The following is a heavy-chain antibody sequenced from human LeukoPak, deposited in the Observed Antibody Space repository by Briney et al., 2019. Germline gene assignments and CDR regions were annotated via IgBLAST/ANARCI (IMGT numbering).Heavy chain of an antibody. Sequence: GGSLRLSCAASGFTFSNYALSWVRQTPGKGLEWVSPINKNGGSAYYADSLKGRFTISRDNSKNTLYLQINSPGAEDTAVYYCARVVDGYWGQGTLVTVSS. CDR1: GFTFSNYA. CDR2: INKNGGSA. V-gene: IGHV3-23*05. CDR3: ARVVDGY. J-gene: IGHJ4*02. D-gene: IGHD3-22*01.